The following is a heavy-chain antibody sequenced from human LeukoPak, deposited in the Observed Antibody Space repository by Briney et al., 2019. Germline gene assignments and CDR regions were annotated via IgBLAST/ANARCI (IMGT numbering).Heavy chain of an antibody. J-gene: IGHJ4*02. Sequence: PGGSLRLSCATSGFTLSSYNMNWVRQAPGKGLERVSYISSRGSSIQYADSVKGRFTISRDNAKNSLYLQMDSLRDDDTAVYYCARTYNSGWYFDYWGQGTLVTVSS. V-gene: IGHV3-48*02. CDR3: ARTYNSGWYFDY. CDR1: GFTLSSYN. D-gene: IGHD6-19*01. CDR2: ISSRGSSI.